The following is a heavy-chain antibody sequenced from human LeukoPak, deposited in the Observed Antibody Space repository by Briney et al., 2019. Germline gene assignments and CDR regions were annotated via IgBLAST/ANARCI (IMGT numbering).Heavy chain of an antibody. Sequence: PGGSLRLSCAASGFTFSSYRMNWVRQAPGKGLEWVSSISSSSSYIYYADSVKGRFTISRDNAKNSLYLQMNSLRAEDTAVYYCARDIIAARPGNWFDPWGQGTLVTVSS. CDR1: GFTFSSYR. D-gene: IGHD6-6*01. CDR3: ARDIIAARPGNWFDP. V-gene: IGHV3-21*01. J-gene: IGHJ5*02. CDR2: ISSSSSYI.